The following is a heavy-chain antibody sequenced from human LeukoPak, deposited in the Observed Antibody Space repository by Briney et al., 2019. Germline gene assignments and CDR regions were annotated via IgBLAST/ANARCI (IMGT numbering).Heavy chain of an antibody. V-gene: IGHV1-18*01. CDR1: GYSFTSYG. D-gene: IGHD3-10*01. CDR2: ISTYNCNT. CDR3: ARDLHRVVVRGAPHYYYYMDV. Sequence: SSVKVSCKASGYSFTSYGISWLRQAPGQGLEWMGWISTYNCNTNYAQKLQGRVTMTTDTSTSTVYMDLRSLRSDDTAVYYCARDLHRVVVRGAPHYYYYMDVWGKGTTVTISS. J-gene: IGHJ6*03.